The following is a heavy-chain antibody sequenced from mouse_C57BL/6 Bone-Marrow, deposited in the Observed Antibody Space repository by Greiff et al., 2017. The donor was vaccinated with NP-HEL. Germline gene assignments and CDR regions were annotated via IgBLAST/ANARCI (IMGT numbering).Heavy chain of an antibody. V-gene: IGHV5-16*01. J-gene: IGHJ2*01. CDR2: INYDGSST. CDR1: GFTFSDYY. Sequence: EVQLVESEGGLVQPGSSMKLSCTASGFTFSDYYMAWVRQVPEKGLEWVANINYDGSSTYYLDSLKSRFIISRDNAKNILYLQMSSLKSEDTATYYCAREGYLDYWGQGTTLTVSS. CDR3: AREGYLDY.